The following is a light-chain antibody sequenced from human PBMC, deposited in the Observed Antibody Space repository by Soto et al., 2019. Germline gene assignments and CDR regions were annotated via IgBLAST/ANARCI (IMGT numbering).Light chain of an antibody. CDR3: QVWDSSSDHVV. CDR2: YDS. CDR1: NIGSKS. J-gene: IGLJ2*01. Sequence: SYELTQPPSVSVAPGKTARITCGGNNIGSKSVHWYQQKPGQAPVLVIYYDSDRPSGIPERFSGSNSGNTATLTISRVEVGVEADYYCQVWDSSSDHVVFGGGTKLTVL. V-gene: IGLV3-21*04.